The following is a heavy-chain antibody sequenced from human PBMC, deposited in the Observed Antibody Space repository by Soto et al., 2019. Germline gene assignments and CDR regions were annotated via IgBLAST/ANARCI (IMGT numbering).Heavy chain of an antibody. D-gene: IGHD2-21*02. CDR3: ASLTRYGGNSVGFAFDS. J-gene: IGHJ4*02. V-gene: IGHV5-51*01. CDR1: GYSFISYW. CDR2: IYPGDSDP. Sequence: GESLKISCKGSGYSFISYWIGWVRQMPGKGLEWMGIIYPGDSDPRYSPSFQGQVTISADKSISTTYLQWSSLKASDTAMYYCASLTRYGGNSVGFAFDSWGQATLVTVSS.